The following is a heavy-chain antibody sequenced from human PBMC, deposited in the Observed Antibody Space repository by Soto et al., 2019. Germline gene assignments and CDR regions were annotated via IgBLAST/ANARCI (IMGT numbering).Heavy chain of an antibody. CDR3: ARGPLSGVATIWDYANWFDP. D-gene: IGHD5-12*01. Sequence: QAQLVRSGAEVKKPGASVKVSCKASGYSFTDFAMHWVRLASGQRLEWMGWINADKGDTKYSPKFQGRVTITRDTSATTVYMELRSLRSEDTAVYYCARGPLSGVATIWDYANWFDPWGQGSLVTVST. CDR2: INADKGDT. CDR1: GYSFTDFA. J-gene: IGHJ5*02. V-gene: IGHV1-3*01.